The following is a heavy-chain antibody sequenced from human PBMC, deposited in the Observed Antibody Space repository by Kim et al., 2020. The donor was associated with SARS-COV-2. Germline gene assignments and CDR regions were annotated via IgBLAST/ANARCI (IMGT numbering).Heavy chain of an antibody. CDR1: GGSFSGYY. CDR2: INHSGST. D-gene: IGHD2-2*03. V-gene: IGHV4-34*01. Sequence: SETLSLTCAVYGGSFSGYYWSWIRQPPGKGLEWIGEINHSGSTNYNPSLKSRVTISVDTSKNQFSLKLSSVTAADTAVYYCARVDAVVVPAAIGVGWYYYGMDVWGQGTTVTVSS. J-gene: IGHJ6*02. CDR3: ARVDAVVVPAAIGVGWYYYGMDV.